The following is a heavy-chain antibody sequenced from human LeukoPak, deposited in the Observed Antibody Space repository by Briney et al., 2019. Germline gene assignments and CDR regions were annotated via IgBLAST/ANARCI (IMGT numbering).Heavy chain of an antibody. CDR1: GASFSSTSYF. V-gene: IGHV4-39*01. CDR3: ARQYDSYFYYYLDL. Sequence: PSETLSLTCTVSGASFSSTSYFWGWIRQPPGRGLEYLGNIYYSGNTYNNPSLKSRVTMSVDTSRNQFSLRLSFVTAADTAVYYCARQYDSYFYYYLDLWGTGTTVTVSS. CDR2: IYYSGNT. J-gene: IGHJ6*03.